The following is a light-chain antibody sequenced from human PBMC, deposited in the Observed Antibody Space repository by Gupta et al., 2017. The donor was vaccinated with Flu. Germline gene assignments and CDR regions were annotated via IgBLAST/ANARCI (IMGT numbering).Light chain of an antibody. CDR2: GAS. CDR3: QQSYGTLWT. CDR1: QSISSY. J-gene: IGKJ1*01. V-gene: IGKV1-39*01. Sequence: DIQMTQSPSSLSASVGDRVTITCRASQSISSYLNWYQHKPGEVPKLLIHGASSLQGGVPSRFSGSGSGTEFTLTISSLQPEDFATYYCQQSYGTLWTFGQGTKVEIK.